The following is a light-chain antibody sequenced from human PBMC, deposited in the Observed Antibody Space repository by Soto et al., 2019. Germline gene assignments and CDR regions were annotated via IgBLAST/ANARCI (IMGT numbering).Light chain of an antibody. CDR1: QSVSSSY. Sequence: EIVLTQSPGTLSLSPGERATLSCRASQSVSSSYLAWYQQKPGQAPRHLIYGASSRATGIPDSFSGSGSGTDFTLTISRLEPEDFAVYYCQQYGSSPYTFGQGTKLEIK. CDR3: QQYGSSPYT. CDR2: GAS. J-gene: IGKJ2*01. V-gene: IGKV3-20*01.